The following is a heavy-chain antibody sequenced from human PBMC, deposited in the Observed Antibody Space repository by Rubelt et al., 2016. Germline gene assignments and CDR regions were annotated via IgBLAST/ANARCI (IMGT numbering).Heavy chain of an antibody. CDR3: ARRPDGLDV. Sequence: QVQLQQWGARLLKPSEALSLSCAVFGGSFSGSYWTWIRQPPGKGLEWIGEINHGGSTNYNPSLKGRVSISVDTSKNQFSLRLTAVTAADTAVYYCARRPDGLDVWGQGTTVTVS. CDR1: GGSFSGSY. V-gene: IGHV4-34*01. CDR2: INHGGST. J-gene: IGHJ6*02.